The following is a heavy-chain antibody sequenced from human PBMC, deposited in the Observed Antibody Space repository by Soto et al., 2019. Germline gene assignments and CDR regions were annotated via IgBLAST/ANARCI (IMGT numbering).Heavy chain of an antibody. CDR2: IYYSGST. V-gene: IGHV4-30-4*01. J-gene: IGHJ4*02. CDR1: GGSISSGDYY. CDR3: ARVEGAYCGGDCYSNAVFDY. D-gene: IGHD2-21*02. Sequence: QVQLQESGPGLVKPSQTLSLTCTVSGGSISSGDYYWSWIRQPPGKGLEWIGYIYYSGSTYYNPSLKRRVTISVDTSKNQFSLKLSSVTAADTAVYYCARVEGAYCGGDCYSNAVFDYWGQGTLVTVSS.